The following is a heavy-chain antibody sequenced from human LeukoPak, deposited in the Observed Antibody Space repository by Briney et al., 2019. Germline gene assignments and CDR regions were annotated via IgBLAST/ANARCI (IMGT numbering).Heavy chain of an antibody. V-gene: IGHV4-59*01. Sequence: SETLSLTCTVSGGSISSYYWSWIRQPPGKGLEWIGYIYYSGSTNYNPSLRSRVTISVDTSKKQFSLKVRSVSAADTAVYYCARRDSPFDLWGRGTLVTVS. J-gene: IGHJ2*01. CDR3: ARRDSPFDL. CDR1: GGSISSYY. CDR2: IYYSGST. D-gene: IGHD3-22*01.